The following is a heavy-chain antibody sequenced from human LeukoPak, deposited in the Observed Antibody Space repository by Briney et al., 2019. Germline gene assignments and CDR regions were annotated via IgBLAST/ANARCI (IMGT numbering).Heavy chain of an antibody. D-gene: IGHD3-10*01. Sequence: SETLSLTCTVSSGSISTSNYYWGWVRQPPGKALEWIGEINHSGSTNYNPSLKSRVTISVDTSKNQFSLKLSSVTAADTAVYYCARFTPGAVGGKMTYGSGSYPYYFDYWGQGTLVTVSS. CDR3: ARFTPGAVGGKMTYGSGSYPYYFDY. J-gene: IGHJ4*02. V-gene: IGHV4-39*07. CDR1: SGSISTSNYY. CDR2: INHSGST.